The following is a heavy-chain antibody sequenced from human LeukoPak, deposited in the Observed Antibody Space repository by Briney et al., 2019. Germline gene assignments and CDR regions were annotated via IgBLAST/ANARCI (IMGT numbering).Heavy chain of an antibody. CDR2: IYTSGST. CDR1: GGSISSGSYY. Sequence: PSQTLSLTCTVSGGSISSGSYYWSWIRQPAGKGLEWIGRIYTSGSTNYNPSPKSRVTISVDTSKNQFSLKLSSVTAADTAVYYCARDPASSGWYYFDYWGQGTLVTVSS. V-gene: IGHV4-61*02. J-gene: IGHJ4*02. D-gene: IGHD6-19*01. CDR3: ARDPASSGWYYFDY.